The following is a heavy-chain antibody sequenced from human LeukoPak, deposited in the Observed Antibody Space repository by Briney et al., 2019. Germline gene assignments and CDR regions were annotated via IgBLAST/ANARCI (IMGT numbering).Heavy chain of an antibody. D-gene: IGHD2-8*01. CDR3: ARAYCTNGVCSPVPFDY. Sequence: SETLSLTCTASGGSISSYYWSWIRQPPGKGLEWIGYIYYSGSTNYNPSLKSRVTISVDTSKNQFSLKLSSVTAADTAVYYCARAYCTNGVCSPVPFDYWGQGTLVTVSS. CDR1: GGSISSYY. CDR2: IYYSGST. V-gene: IGHV4-59*01. J-gene: IGHJ4*02.